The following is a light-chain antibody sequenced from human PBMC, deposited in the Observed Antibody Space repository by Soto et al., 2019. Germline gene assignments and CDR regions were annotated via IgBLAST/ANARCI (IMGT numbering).Light chain of an antibody. CDR1: QSISSY. CDR3: QQSYSTPLT. Sequence: DIQMTQSPSSLSASVGDRVTITCRASQSISSYLNWYQQKVGKAPKLLIYVASSLQSGVPSRFSGSGSGTDYTLTISSLQPEDFATYYCQQSYSTPLTFGGGTKVEIK. CDR2: VAS. J-gene: IGKJ4*01. V-gene: IGKV1-39*01.